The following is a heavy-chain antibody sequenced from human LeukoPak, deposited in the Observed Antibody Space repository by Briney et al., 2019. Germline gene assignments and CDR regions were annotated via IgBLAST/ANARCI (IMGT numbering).Heavy chain of an antibody. V-gene: IGHV2-70*01. Sequence: SGPTLVNPTQTLTLPCTFSGFSLSTSGMCVSWLRQPPGQALEWLALLEWDDDKYYSTFLKPGLTISQDTSKNQVFLTMTNMDPVDTATYYCARTRIGGNWFDPWGQGTLVTVSS. J-gene: IGHJ5*02. D-gene: IGHD1-26*01. CDR1: GFSLSTSGMC. CDR3: ARTRIGGNWFDP. CDR2: LEWDDDK.